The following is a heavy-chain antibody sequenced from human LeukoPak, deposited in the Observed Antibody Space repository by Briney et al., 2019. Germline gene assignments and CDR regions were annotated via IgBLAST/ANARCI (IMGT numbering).Heavy chain of an antibody. CDR1: GFIFSSYW. V-gene: IGHV3-7*05. J-gene: IGHJ4*02. Sequence: GGSLRLSCAASGFIFSSYWMSWVRQAPGKGLEWVANIKQDGSEKYYVDSLKGRFTISRDNAKNSLYLQMNSLRAEDTAVYYCARGYYDSSGYTLFDYWGQGTLVTVSS. CDR2: IKQDGSEK. CDR3: ARGYYDSSGYTLFDY. D-gene: IGHD3-22*01.